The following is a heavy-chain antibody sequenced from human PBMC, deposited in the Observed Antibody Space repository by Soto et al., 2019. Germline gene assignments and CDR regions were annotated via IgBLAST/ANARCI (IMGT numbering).Heavy chain of an antibody. D-gene: IGHD3-10*01. Sequence: QLQVQGSGPGLVKPSETLSLTCTVSDDSISGSSYYWGWIRQPPGKGLEGIGSIHYSGSTYYNPYLKCRLTISINTSKNQFSLKLSSVTAADTAVYYYARHGYYYVSANYFDPWGQGSLVTVSS. CDR3: ARHGYYYVSANYFDP. CDR1: DDSISGSSYY. J-gene: IGHJ5*02. CDR2: IHYSGST. V-gene: IGHV4-39*01.